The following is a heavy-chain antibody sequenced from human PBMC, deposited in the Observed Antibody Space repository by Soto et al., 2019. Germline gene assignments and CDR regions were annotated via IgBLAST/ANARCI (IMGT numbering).Heavy chain of an antibody. J-gene: IGHJ6*02. V-gene: IGHV4-31*03. CDR2: IYYSGST. Sequence: SETLSLTCTVSGGSISNGGYYWTWIRQHPGKGLEWIGYIYYSGSTYYNPSLKSRVTISVDTSKNQFSLKLTSVTAADTAVYYCARDVTDFWSGHEGMDVWGQGTTVAVSS. D-gene: IGHD3-3*01. CDR3: ARDVTDFWSGHEGMDV. CDR1: GGSISNGGYY.